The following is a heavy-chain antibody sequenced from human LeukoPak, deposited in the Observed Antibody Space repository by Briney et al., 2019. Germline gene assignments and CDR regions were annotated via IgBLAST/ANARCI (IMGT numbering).Heavy chain of an antibody. CDR3: ARGHTYYYGSGSSDAFDI. J-gene: IGHJ3*02. CDR2: IWYDGSNK. V-gene: IGHV3-33*01. Sequence: GGSLRLSCAASGFTFSSYGMHWVRQAPGKGLEWVAVIWYDGSNKYYADSVKGRFTISRDNSKNTLYLQMNSLRAEDTAVYYRARGHTYYYGSGSSDAFDIWGQGTMVTVSS. CDR1: GFTFSSYG. D-gene: IGHD3-10*01.